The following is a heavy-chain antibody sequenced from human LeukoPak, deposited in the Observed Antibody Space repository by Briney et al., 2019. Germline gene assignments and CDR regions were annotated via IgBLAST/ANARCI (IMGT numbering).Heavy chain of an antibody. J-gene: IGHJ4*02. CDR3: VSFYETY. Sequence: GGSLRLSCAASGRYWMHWVRQAPGKGLVWVSHINSDGSWTSYADSVKGRFTISKDNAKNTVYLQMSNLRVEDTAVYYCVSFYETYWGRGTLVTVSS. CDR1: GRYW. CDR2: INSDGSWT. D-gene: IGHD2/OR15-2a*01. V-gene: IGHV3-74*01.